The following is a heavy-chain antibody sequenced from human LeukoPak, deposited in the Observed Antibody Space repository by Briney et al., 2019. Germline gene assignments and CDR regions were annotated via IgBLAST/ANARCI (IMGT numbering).Heavy chain of an antibody. V-gene: IGHV5-51*01. CDR2: MYPGDSDV. D-gene: IGHD6-19*01. Sequence: SGGSLRLSCTATGYTFTNYWIAWVRQMPGRGLEWLGMMYPGDSDVRYSSSFAGQITISVDRATNTTHLQASSLKASDTGIYFCARRRYSSGPADYWGQGTQVIASS. CDR1: GYTFTNYW. J-gene: IGHJ4*02. CDR3: ARRRYSSGPADY.